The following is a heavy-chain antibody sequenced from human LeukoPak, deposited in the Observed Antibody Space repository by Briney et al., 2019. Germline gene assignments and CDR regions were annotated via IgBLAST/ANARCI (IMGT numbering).Heavy chain of an antibody. CDR3: ASRTGGSSSWGYYFDY. V-gene: IGHV1-8*02. CDR2: MNPNSGNT. Sequence: ASVKVSCKASGYTFTGYYMHWVRQATGQGLEWMGWMNPNSGNTGYAQKFQGRVTMTRNISISTAYMELSSLRSEDTAVYYCASRTGGSSSWGYYFDYWGQGTLVTVSS. D-gene: IGHD6-13*01. CDR1: GYTFTGYY. J-gene: IGHJ4*02.